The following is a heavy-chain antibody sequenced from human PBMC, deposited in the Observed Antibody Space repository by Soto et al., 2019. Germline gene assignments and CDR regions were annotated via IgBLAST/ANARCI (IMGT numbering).Heavy chain of an antibody. CDR1: GFTFSSYS. Sequence: PGGSLRLSCAASGFTFSSYSMNWVRQAPGKGLEWVSSISSSSSYIYYADSVKGRFTISRDNAKNSLYLQMNSLRAEDTAVYYCARDPAGSGSRDAFDIWGPGTMVTVSS. D-gene: IGHD1-26*01. CDR3: ARDPAGSGSRDAFDI. V-gene: IGHV3-21*01. CDR2: ISSSSSYI. J-gene: IGHJ3*02.